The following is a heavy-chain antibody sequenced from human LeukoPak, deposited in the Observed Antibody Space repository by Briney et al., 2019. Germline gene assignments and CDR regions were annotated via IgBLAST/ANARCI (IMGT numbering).Heavy chain of an antibody. Sequence: TGGSLRLSCATSGFAFSSYTMGWVRQAPGKGLEWVSAITGSGGSTYYADSVKGRFTISRDNSKNTLYLQMNSLRAEDTAVYYCAKVSVQPGYSSGWSINWFDPWGQGTLVTVSS. V-gene: IGHV3-23*01. CDR2: ITGSGGST. J-gene: IGHJ5*02. D-gene: IGHD6-19*01. CDR1: GFAFSSYT. CDR3: AKVSVQPGYSSGWSINWFDP.